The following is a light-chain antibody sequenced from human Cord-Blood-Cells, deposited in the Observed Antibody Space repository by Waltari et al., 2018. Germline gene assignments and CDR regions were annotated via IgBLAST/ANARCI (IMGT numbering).Light chain of an antibody. Sequence: VIWMTQSPSLLSASTGDRVNISCRMSQGISSYLAWYQQKPGKAPEILIYAASTLHSGVPSRFSGSGSVTDFTLTISYLQSEDFATYYCQQYYSFPWTFDQGTKVEIK. J-gene: IGKJ1*01. V-gene: IGKV1D-8*01. CDR2: AAS. CDR3: QQYYSFPWT. CDR1: QGISSY.